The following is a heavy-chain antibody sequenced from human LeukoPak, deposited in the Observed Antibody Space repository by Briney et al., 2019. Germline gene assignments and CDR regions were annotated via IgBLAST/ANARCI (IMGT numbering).Heavy chain of an antibody. CDR1: GFTFGSYS. V-gene: IGHV3-48*02. CDR2: ISSSSSTI. J-gene: IGHJ6*02. Sequence: PGGSLRLSCAASGFTFGSYSMYWVRQAPGKGLEWVSYISSSSSTIYYADSVKGRFTISRDNAKNSLYLQTNSLRDEDTAVYYCARDESEVPAAMLEYYYGMDVWGQGTTVTVSS. CDR3: ARDESEVPAAMLEYYYGMDV. D-gene: IGHD2-2*01.